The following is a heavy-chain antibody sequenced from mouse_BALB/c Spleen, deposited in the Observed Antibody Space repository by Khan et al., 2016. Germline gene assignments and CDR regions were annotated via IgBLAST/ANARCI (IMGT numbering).Heavy chain of an antibody. CDR1: GFSFSDYY. J-gene: IGHJ1*01. V-gene: IGHV5-4*02. D-gene: IGHD2-2*01. Sequence: EVELVESGGGLVRPGGSLRLSCAASGFSFSDYYMYWVRQTPEKRLEWVATISDGGRYTYYSDGVTGRFTISIDNAKNNLYLHISSFRSAAKAMYYWARTHGDDGYFSVRGAGTTVTFSA. CDR2: ISDGGRYT. CDR3: ARTHGDDGYFSV.